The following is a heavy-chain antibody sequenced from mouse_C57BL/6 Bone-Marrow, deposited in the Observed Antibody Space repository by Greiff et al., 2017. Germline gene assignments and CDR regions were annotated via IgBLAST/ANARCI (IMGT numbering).Heavy chain of an antibody. J-gene: IGHJ3*01. Sequence: QVQLQQPGAELVKPGASVKLSCQASGYTFTSYWMHWVKQRPGQGLEWIGMIHPNSGSTNYNEKFKSKATLTVDKSSSTAYMQLSSLTSEDSAVYYCARRGDGYYGGFAYWGQGTLVTVSA. D-gene: IGHD2-3*01. V-gene: IGHV1-64*01. CDR1: GYTFTSYW. CDR2: IHPNSGST. CDR3: ARRGDGYYGGFAY.